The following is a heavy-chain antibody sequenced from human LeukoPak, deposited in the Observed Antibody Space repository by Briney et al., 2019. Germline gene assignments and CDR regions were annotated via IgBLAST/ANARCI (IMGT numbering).Heavy chain of an antibody. CDR3: ARDNTGGYGLIDY. CDR1: GFIFSSYW. V-gene: IGHV3-21*01. CDR2: ISSSSGYI. Sequence: GGSLRLSCAASGFIFSSYWMAWVRQAPGKGLEWVSSISSSSGYIYYADSVKGRFTISRDNAKNSLYLQMNSLRAEDTAVHYCARDNTGGYGLIDYWGQGTLVTVSS. J-gene: IGHJ4*02. D-gene: IGHD5-18*01.